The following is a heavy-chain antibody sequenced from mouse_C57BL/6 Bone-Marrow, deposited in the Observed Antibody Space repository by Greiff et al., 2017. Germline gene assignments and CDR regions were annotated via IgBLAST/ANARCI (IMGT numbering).Heavy chain of an antibody. V-gene: IGHV1-5*01. CDR3: TRCDDGYLAWFAY. CDR2: IYPGNSDT. CDR1: GYTFTSYW. J-gene: IGHJ3*01. Sequence: VQLQQSGTVLARPGASVKMSCKTSGYTFTSYWMHWVKQRPGQGLDWIGAIYPGNSDTSYNQKFKGKAKLTAVTSASTAYMELSSLTNEDSAVYYCTRCDDGYLAWFAYWGQGTLVTVSA. D-gene: IGHD2-3*01.